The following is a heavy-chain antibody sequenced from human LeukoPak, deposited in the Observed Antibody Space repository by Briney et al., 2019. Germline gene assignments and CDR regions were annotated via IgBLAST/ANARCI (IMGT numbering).Heavy chain of an antibody. V-gene: IGHV3-23*01. CDR2: ISGSGGST. J-gene: IGHJ4*02. Sequence: GGSLRLSCAASGFTFSSYAMSWVRQAPGKGLEWVSAISGSGGSTYYADSVKGRFTISRGNSKNTLYLQMNSLRAEDTAVYYCAKDLSYYDSSPRDYFDYWGQGTLVTVSS. CDR3: AKDLSYYDSSPRDYFDY. CDR1: GFTFSSYA. D-gene: IGHD3-22*01.